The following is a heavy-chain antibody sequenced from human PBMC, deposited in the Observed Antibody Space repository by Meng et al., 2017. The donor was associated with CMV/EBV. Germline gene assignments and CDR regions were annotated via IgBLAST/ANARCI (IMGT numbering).Heavy chain of an antibody. V-gene: IGHV3-21*01. CDR3: AYSGIAVAGPNDY. Sequence: GESLKISCAASGFTFSSYSMNWVRQAPGKGLEWVSSISSSSSYIYYADSVKGRFTISRDNAKNSLYLQMNSLRAEDTAVYYCAYSGIAVAGPNDYWGQGTLVTV. J-gene: IGHJ4*02. D-gene: IGHD6-19*01. CDR2: ISSSSSYI. CDR1: GFTFSSYS.